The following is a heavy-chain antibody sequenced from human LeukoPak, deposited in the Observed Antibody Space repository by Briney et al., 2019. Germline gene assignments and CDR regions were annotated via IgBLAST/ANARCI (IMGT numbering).Heavy chain of an antibody. CDR3: ARPWRRDSRFFDY. J-gene: IGHJ4*02. V-gene: IGHV3-48*02. Sequence: GGSLRLSCAASGFTFSSYIMNWVRQAPGKGLEWVSSISSSSSTIYYADSVKGRFTISRDNAKNSLYLQMNSLRDEDTAVYYCARPWRRDSRFFDYWGQGTLVTVSS. CDR2: ISSSSSTI. D-gene: IGHD3-22*01. CDR1: GFTFSSYI.